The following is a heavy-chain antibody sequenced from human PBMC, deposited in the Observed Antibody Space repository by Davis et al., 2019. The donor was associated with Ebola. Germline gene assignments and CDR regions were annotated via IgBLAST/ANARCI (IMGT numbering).Heavy chain of an antibody. V-gene: IGHV1-69*04. CDR2: IIPILGIA. J-gene: IGHJ6*02. D-gene: IGHD2-2*03. Sequence: AASVKVSCKASGGTFSSYAISWVRQAPGQGLEWMGRIIPILGIANYAQKFQGRVTMTRDTSTSTVYMELSSLRSEDTAVYYCARDMDIVVVPAVMGPYYYYYGMDVWGQGTTVTVSS. CDR1: GGTFSSYA. CDR3: ARDMDIVVVPAVMGPYYYYYGMDV.